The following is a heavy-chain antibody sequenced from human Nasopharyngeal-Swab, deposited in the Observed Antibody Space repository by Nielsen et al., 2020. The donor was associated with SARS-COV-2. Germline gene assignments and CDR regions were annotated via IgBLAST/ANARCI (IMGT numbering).Heavy chain of an antibody. CDR2: ISAYNGNT. CDR3: ARDRGCSGGSCYGDWFDP. D-gene: IGHD2-15*01. Sequence: ASVKVSCTASGYTFISYGIIWVRQAPAQGLEWMGWISAYNGNTKYAQKLQGRVTMTTDTSTSTAYMELRSLRSDDTAVYYCARDRGCSGGSCYGDWFDPWGQGTLVIVSS. V-gene: IGHV1-18*01. CDR1: GYTFISYG. J-gene: IGHJ5*02.